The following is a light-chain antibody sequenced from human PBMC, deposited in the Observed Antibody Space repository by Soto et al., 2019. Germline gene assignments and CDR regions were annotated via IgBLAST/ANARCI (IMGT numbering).Light chain of an antibody. Sequence: QSVLTQPASVSGSPGQSITVSCTGTSSDVGCYNYVSWYQQHPGKAPRLLIYDVTNRPSGVSNRFSGSKSGNTASLTISGLQAEDEADYYCSSYRRGSTYVYGTGTKVTV. CDR3: SSYRRGSTYV. V-gene: IGLV2-14*03. CDR2: DVT. CDR1: SSDVGCYNY. J-gene: IGLJ1*01.